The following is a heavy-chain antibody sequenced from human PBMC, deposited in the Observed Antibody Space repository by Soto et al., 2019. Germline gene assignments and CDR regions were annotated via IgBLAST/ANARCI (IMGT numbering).Heavy chain of an antibody. D-gene: IGHD3-10*01. CDR1: GFTFSSYG. CDR2: IWYDGSNK. Sequence: QVQLVESGGGVVQPGRSLRLSCAASGFTFSSYGMHWVRQAPGKGPEWVAVIWYDGSNKYYADSVKGRFTISRDNSKNTLYLQMNSLRAEDTAVYYCARDTTRAMLRIYYGMDVWGQGTTVTVSS. V-gene: IGHV3-33*01. CDR3: ARDTTRAMLRIYYGMDV. J-gene: IGHJ6*02.